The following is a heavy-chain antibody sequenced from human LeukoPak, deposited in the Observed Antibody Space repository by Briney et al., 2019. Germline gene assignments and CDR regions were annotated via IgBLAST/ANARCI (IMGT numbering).Heavy chain of an antibody. CDR1: GGSISSSSYC. CDR3: ARLTGGAVADYFDY. D-gene: IGHD6-19*01. CDR2: IYYSGST. J-gene: IGHJ4*02. Sequence: SETLSLTCTVSGGSISSSSYCWGWIRQPPGKGLEWIGSIYYSGSTYYNPSLKSRVTISVDTSKNQFSLKLSSVTAADTAVYYCARLTGGAVADYFDYWGQGTLVTVSS. V-gene: IGHV4-39*01.